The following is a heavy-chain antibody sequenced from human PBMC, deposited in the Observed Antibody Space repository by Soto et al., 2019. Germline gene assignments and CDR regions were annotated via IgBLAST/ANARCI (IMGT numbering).Heavy chain of an antibody. D-gene: IGHD1-20*01. CDR1: DFTFTSYG. J-gene: IGHJ6*02. V-gene: IGHV1-18*04. CDR2: ISAYNGNT. CDR3: ARDPPITGSLRGTPLMAV. Sequence: QVQLVQSGAEVKKPGASVKVSCKASDFTFTSYGISWVRQAPGQGLEWMGWISAYNGNTDYAQKLQGRVTMTTDTSTARAHMELRGLRSDDTAVYYCARDPPITGSLRGTPLMAVWGQGTTVTVSS.